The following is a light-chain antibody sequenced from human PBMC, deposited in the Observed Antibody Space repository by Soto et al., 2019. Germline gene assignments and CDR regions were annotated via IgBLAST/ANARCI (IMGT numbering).Light chain of an antibody. Sequence: EIGLSKSPGTVSLSTGERATLSCKTSQSRGSNFLAWYQHKPGQAPRLLIYASSNRATGIPDRFSGSASGTDFTLTINRLEPEDFAVYYCQLYGISPHFGQGTKVDIK. CDR2: ASS. J-gene: IGKJ1*01. V-gene: IGKV3-20*01. CDR1: QSRGSNF. CDR3: QLYGISPH.